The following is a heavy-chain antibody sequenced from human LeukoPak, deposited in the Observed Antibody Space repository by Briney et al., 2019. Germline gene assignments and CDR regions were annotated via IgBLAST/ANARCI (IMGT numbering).Heavy chain of an antibody. D-gene: IGHD2-2*01. J-gene: IGHJ4*02. CDR2: ISGSDGST. CDR1: GFTFSSYA. V-gene: IGHV3-23*01. CDR3: AKVETSGGANCYALDY. Sequence: GGSLRLSCAASGFTFSSYALTWVRQAPDKGLEWVSAISGSDGSTYYADSVEGRFTISRDDSQNTLYLQMNSLSAEDTAVYYCAKVETSGGANCYALDYWGQGTLATVSS.